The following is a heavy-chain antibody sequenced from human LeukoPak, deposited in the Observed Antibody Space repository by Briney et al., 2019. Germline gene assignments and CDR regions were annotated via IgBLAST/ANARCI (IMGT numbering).Heavy chain of an antibody. V-gene: IGHV3-48*01. J-gene: IGHJ4*02. CDR2: ISSSTSTI. CDR3: ARDSRFLEWLLSY. Sequence: GGSLRLSCAASGFTFSTYSMNWVRQAPGKGLEWVSYISSSTSTIYYADSVKGRFTISRNNAKNSLYLQMNSLRAEDTAVYYCARDSRFLEWLLSYWGQGTLVTVSS. CDR1: GFTFSTYS. D-gene: IGHD3-3*01.